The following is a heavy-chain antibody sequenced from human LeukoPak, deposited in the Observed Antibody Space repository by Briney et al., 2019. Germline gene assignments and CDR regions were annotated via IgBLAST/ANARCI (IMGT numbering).Heavy chain of an antibody. CDR1: GFTFSSYS. J-gene: IGHJ6*02. V-gene: IGHV3-23*01. CDR3: AKLTSSGWPYYGMDV. CDR2: ISGSGGST. Sequence: GGSLRLSCAASGFTFSSYSMNWVRQAPGKGLEWVSAISGSGGSTYYADSVKGRFTVSRDNSKNTLYLQMNSLRAEDTAVYYCAKLTSSGWPYYGMDVWGQGTTVTVSS. D-gene: IGHD6-19*01.